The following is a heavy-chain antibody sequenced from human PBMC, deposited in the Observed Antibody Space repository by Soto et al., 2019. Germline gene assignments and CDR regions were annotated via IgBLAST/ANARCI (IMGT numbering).Heavy chain of an antibody. CDR2: IYTSGGT. D-gene: IGHD4-4*01. CDR3: ARGSVTGVDYGMAV. Sequence: QVQLQESGPGLVKPWETLSLTCTVSGGSMSTYYWSWIHQPAGKGLEWIGRIYTSGGTNYSPSLKSRVTMSVDTSRKREFLKLNSVTAADTAVYYCARGSVTGVDYGMAVWGRGTTVSVSS. J-gene: IGHJ6*02. CDR1: GGSMSTYY. V-gene: IGHV4-4*07.